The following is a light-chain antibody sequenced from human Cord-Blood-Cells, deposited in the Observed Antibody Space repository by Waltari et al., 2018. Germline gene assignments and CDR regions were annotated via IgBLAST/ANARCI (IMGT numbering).Light chain of an antibody. CDR2: GAS. V-gene: IGKV3-15*01. J-gene: IGKJ4*01. Sequence: IVMTHSPATPSVPPGERASLSCRASQSVSGNLAWYQQKPGQAPRLLIYGASTRATGIPARFSGSGSGTEFTLTISSLQSEDFAVYYCQQYNNWLTFGGGTKVEIK. CDR1: QSVSGN. CDR3: QQYNNWLT.